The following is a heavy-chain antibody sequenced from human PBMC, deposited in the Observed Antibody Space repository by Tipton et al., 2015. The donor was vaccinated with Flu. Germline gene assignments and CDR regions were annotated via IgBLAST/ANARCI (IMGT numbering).Heavy chain of an antibody. CDR2: VSYDGSNK. CDR1: GFSLSSSYA. CDR3: VREASTRPNDSGDPAVGY. J-gene: IGHJ4*02. D-gene: IGHD4-17*01. V-gene: IGHV3-30*04. Sequence: SLRLSCAASGFSLSSSYAMHWVRQAPGKGLEWVAVVSYDGSNKYYEDSVRSRFTIYRDNGVNTLYLQMNSLRAEDTAVYYCVREASTRPNDSGDPAVGYWGQGTLVAVSS.